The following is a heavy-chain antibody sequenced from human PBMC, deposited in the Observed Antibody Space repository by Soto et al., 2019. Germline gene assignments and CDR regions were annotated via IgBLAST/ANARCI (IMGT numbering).Heavy chain of an antibody. CDR3: TTTTAYYDFWSGYSPDAFDI. CDR1: GFTFSGSA. Sequence: GGSLRLSCAASGFTFSGSAMHWVRQASGKGLEWVGRIRSKANSYATAYAASVKGRFTISRDDSKNTAYLQMNSLKTEDTAVYYCTTTTAYYDFWSGYSPDAFDIWGQGTMVTVSS. CDR2: IRSKANSYAT. V-gene: IGHV3-73*01. D-gene: IGHD3-3*01. J-gene: IGHJ3*02.